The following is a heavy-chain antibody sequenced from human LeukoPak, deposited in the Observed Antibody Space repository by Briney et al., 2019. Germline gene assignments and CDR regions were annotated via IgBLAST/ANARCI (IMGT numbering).Heavy chain of an antibody. CDR1: GFTFSTYG. CDR3: ARSDCSSSNCGFDN. V-gene: IGHV3-33*01. CDR2: IWFDGSKK. J-gene: IGHJ4*02. Sequence: GRSLRLSCAASGFTFSTYGMHWVRQAPGKRLEWVAVIWFDGSKKYYADSVKGRFTISRDNSKNTLYLQMNSLRAEDTAVYYCARSDCSSSNCGFDNWGQGTLVTVSS. D-gene: IGHD2-2*01.